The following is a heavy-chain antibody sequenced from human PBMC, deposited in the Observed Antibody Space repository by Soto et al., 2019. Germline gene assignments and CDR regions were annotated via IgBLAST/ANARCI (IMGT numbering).Heavy chain of an antibody. CDR3: ATSPRYSSGWYDY. Sequence: ETLSLTCAVYGGSFSGYYWSWIRQPPGKGLEWIGEINHSGSTNYNPSLKSRVTISVDTSKNQFSLKLSSVTAADTAVYYCATSPRYSSGWYDYWGQGTLVTVSS. J-gene: IGHJ4*02. D-gene: IGHD6-19*01. CDR1: GGSFSGYY. V-gene: IGHV4-34*01. CDR2: INHSGST.